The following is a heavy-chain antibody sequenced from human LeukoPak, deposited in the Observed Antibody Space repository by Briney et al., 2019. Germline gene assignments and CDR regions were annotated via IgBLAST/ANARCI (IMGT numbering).Heavy chain of an antibody. J-gene: IGHJ4*02. CDR3: ARVESSGWYQIGY. D-gene: IGHD6-19*01. CDR2: INPNSGGT. CDR1: GYTFTGYY. V-gene: IGHV1-2*02. Sequence: ASVKVSCKASGYTFTGYYMHWVRQAPGQGLEWMGWINPNSGGTNYAQKFQGRVTMTRDTSISTAYMELSRLRSDDTAVYYCARVESSGWYQIGYWGQGTLVTVSS.